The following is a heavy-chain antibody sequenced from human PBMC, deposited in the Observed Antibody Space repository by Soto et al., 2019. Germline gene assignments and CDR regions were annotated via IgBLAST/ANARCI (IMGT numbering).Heavy chain of an antibody. CDR3: TTDDTGDF. D-gene: IGHD2-21*01. CDR1: GFTFSNAW. V-gene: IGHV3-15*01. CDR2: IKTKPDGGTT. J-gene: IGHJ4*02. Sequence: EVQLVESGGGLVQPGGSLRLSCAASGFTFSNAWMSWVRQAPGKGLEWVGRIKTKPDGGTTDYAAPVKGRFTISRDDSKNTLYLHMNSLKTEDTAMYYCTTDDTGDFWGQGTLVTVSS.